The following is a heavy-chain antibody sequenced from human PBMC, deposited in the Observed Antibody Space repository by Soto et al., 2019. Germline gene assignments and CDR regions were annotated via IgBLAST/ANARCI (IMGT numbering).Heavy chain of an antibody. Sequence: GESLKISCRGSGYTFTNYWIGWVRQMPGKGLEWMGIIYPGDSDTKYNPSFQGRVTISADKSITTTYLRWTSLKASDTAIYYCAASIFYYGMDVWGQGTTVTVSS. CDR2: IYPGDSDT. V-gene: IGHV5-51*01. CDR3: AASIFYYGMDV. CDR1: GYTFTNYW. J-gene: IGHJ6*02.